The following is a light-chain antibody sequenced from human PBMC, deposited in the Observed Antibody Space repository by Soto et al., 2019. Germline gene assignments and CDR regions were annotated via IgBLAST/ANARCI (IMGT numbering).Light chain of an antibody. J-gene: IGLJ1*01. Sequence: QSVLTQPASVSGSPGQSITISCTGTSSDVGSYNYVSWYQQHPGKAPKLMIYEVTNRPSGVSNRLSGSKSGNTASLTISGLQAEDEADYYCCPYAGSYTYVFGTGTKVTV. CDR3: CPYAGSYTYV. CDR2: EVT. V-gene: IGLV2-14*01. CDR1: SSDVGSYNY.